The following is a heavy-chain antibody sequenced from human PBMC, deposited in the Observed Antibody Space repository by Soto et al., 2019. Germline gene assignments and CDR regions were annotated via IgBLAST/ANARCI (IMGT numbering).Heavy chain of an antibody. J-gene: IGHJ4*02. Sequence: SGPTLVNPTQTLTLTCTFSGFSLSTSGMCVSWIRQPPGKALEWLALIDWDDDKYYSTSLKTRLTISKDTSKNQVVLTMTNMDPVDTATYYCARMYYYDSSGYYKGYDYWGQGTLVTVSS. V-gene: IGHV2-70*01. D-gene: IGHD3-22*01. CDR1: GFSLSTSGMC. CDR3: ARMYYYDSSGYYKGYDY. CDR2: IDWDDDK.